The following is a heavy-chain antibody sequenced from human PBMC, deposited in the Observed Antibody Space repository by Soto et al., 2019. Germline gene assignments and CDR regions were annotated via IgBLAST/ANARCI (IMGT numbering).Heavy chain of an antibody. J-gene: IGHJ1*01. D-gene: IGHD6-6*01. Sequence: KPGGSLRLSCAASGFTFSDYYMSWIRQAPGKGLEWVSYISSSGSTIYYADSVKGRFTISRDNAKNSLYLQMNSLRAEDTAVYYCARDHRPGIAARPPEYFQHWGQGTLVTVSS. CDR1: GFTFSDYY. V-gene: IGHV3-11*01. CDR3: ARDHRPGIAARPPEYFQH. CDR2: ISSSGSTI.